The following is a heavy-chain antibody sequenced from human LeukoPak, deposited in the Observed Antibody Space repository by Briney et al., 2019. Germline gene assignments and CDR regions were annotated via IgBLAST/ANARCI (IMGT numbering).Heavy chain of an antibody. CDR2: INPRGST. D-gene: IGHD5-24*01. Sequence: SETLSLTCGVYGGSFSGYYWSWICQPPGKGLEWIGEINPRGSTNYNPSLKSRVTLSADTSKNQFSLTLNSVTAADTAVYYRARRRLGYYFDYWGQGTLVTVSS. J-gene: IGHJ4*02. CDR3: ARRRLGYYFDY. V-gene: IGHV4-34*01. CDR1: GGSFSGYY.